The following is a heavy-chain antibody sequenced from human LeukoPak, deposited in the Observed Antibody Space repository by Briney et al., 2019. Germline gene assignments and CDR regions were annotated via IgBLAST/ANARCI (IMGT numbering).Heavy chain of an antibody. CDR3: AKGDLNWNYATFDY. D-gene: IGHD1-7*01. V-gene: IGHV3-21*04. J-gene: IGHJ4*02. CDR1: GFTFSSYS. CDR2: ISSSSSYI. Sequence: GGSLRLSCAASGFTFSSYSMNWVRQAPGKGLEWVSSISSSSSYIYYADSVKGRFTISRDNSKNTLYLQMNSLRAEDTAVYYCAKGDLNWNYATFDYWGQGTLVTVSS.